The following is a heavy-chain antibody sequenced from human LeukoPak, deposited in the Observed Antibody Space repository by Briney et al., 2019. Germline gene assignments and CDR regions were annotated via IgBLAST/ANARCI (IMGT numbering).Heavy chain of an antibody. Sequence: ASVKVSCKASGDTFTGYFLHWVRQAPGQGLEWMGIINPSGGSTSYAQKFQGRVTMTRDTSTSTVYMELSSLRSEDTAVYYCARDPVPAAMWNWFDPWGQGTLVTVSS. J-gene: IGHJ5*02. CDR3: ARDPVPAAMWNWFDP. V-gene: IGHV1-46*01. CDR2: INPSGGST. CDR1: GDTFTGYF. D-gene: IGHD2-2*01.